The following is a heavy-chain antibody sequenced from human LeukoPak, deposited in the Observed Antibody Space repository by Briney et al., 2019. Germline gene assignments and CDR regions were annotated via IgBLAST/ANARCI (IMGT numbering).Heavy chain of an antibody. V-gene: IGHV3-33*01. CDR2: IWYDGSNK. CDR3: ARGRDIAARPDYFDY. CDR1: GFTFSSYG. D-gene: IGHD6-6*01. J-gene: IGHJ4*02. Sequence: PGGSLRLSCAASGFTFSSYGMHWVRQAPGKGLEWVAVIWYDGSNKYYADSVKGRFTISRDNSKNTLYLQMNSLRVEDTAVYYCARGRDIAARPDYFDYWGQGTLVTVSS.